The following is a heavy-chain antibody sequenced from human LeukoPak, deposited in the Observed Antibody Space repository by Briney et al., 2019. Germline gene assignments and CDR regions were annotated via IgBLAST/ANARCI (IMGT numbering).Heavy chain of an antibody. CDR1: GCTFSDHY. V-gene: IGHV3-72*01. J-gene: IGHJ4*02. CDR2: IRKKANSYTT. Sequence: PGGSLRRSCAASGCTFSDHYMDWVRRALGKGLEWVGRIRKKANSYTTEYAASMKGRFTISRDDSQNSLSLQMNSLKREDTAMYYCVIVVHITVNYPSDYWGQGTLVTVSS. D-gene: IGHD1-26*01. CDR3: VIVVHITVNYPSDY.